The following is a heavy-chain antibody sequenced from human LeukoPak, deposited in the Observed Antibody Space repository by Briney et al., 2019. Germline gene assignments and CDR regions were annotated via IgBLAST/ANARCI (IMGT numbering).Heavy chain of an antibody. D-gene: IGHD1/OR15-1a*01. CDR1: GFTFSDYW. CDR2: INTDDSSI. CDR3: VRGRTPGILDY. J-gene: IGHJ4*02. V-gene: IGHV3-74*01. Sequence: GGSLRLSCAASGFTFSDYWMHWVRQAPGKGLVWVSRINTDDSSITYADSVKGRFTISRDNAKNTLYLQMNSLRAEDTAVYYCVRGRTPGILDYWGQGTLVTVSS.